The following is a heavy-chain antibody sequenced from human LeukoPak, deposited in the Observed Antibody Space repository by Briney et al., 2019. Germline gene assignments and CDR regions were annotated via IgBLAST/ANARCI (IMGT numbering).Heavy chain of an antibody. CDR2: MIPIFGIA. Sequence: ASVKVSCKASVGTLSSYAISWVRQAPGQGREWMGGMIPIFGIANYAQKFQGRVTITADKSTSTAYMGLSSLESEDTAVYYGARGSSAITGANLAYWGQGTLVTASS. CDR1: VGTLSSYA. CDR3: ARGSSAITGANLAY. D-gene: IGHD1-20*01. V-gene: IGHV1-69*17. J-gene: IGHJ4*02.